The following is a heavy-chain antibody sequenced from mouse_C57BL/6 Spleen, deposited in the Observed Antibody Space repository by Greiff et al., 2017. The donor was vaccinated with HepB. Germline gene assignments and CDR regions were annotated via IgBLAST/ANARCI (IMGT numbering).Heavy chain of an antibody. CDR2: ISSGSSTI. CDR1: GFTFSDYG. J-gene: IGHJ1*03. V-gene: IGHV5-17*01. CDR3: ARIYRNWYFDV. Sequence: EVRLVESGGGLVKPGGSLKLSCAASGFTFSDYGMHWVRQAPEKGLEWVAYISSGSSTIYYADTVKGRFTISRDNAKNTLFLQMTSLRSEDTAMYYCARIYRNWYFDVWGTGTTVTVSS. D-gene: IGHD2-14*01.